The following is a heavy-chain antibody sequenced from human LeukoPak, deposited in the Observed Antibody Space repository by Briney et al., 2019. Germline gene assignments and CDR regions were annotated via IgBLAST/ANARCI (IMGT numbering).Heavy chain of an antibody. D-gene: IGHD2-15*01. V-gene: IGHV3-21*01. CDR2: ISSTISYI. CDR3: ARGLGYCSGGSCPRNTYFDY. Sequence: GGSLRLSCAPSGFTFSSYSMKWVRQAPRKGREWVSSISSTISYIYYADSVKGRFTISRDNAKNSLYLQMNSLRAEDTAVYYCARGLGYCSGGSCPRNTYFDYWGQGTLVTVSS. CDR1: GFTFSSYS. J-gene: IGHJ4*02.